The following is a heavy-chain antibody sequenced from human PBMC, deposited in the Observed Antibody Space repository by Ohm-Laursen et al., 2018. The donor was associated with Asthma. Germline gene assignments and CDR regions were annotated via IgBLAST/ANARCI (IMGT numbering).Heavy chain of an antibody. CDR2: ISYDGSNK. D-gene: IGHD2-8*02. V-gene: IGHV3-30-3*01. CDR3: AREGERKLGVLVVYSYGMDV. Sequence: SLRLSCAASGFTFSSYAMHWVRQAPGKGLEWVAVISYDGSNKYYADSVKGRFTISRDNSKNTLYLQMNSLRAEDTAVYYCAREGERKLGVLVVYSYGMDVWGQGTTVTVSS. J-gene: IGHJ6*02. CDR1: GFTFSSYA.